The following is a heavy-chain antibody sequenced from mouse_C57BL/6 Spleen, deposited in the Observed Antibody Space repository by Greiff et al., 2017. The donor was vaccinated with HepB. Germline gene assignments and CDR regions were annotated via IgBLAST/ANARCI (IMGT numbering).Heavy chain of an antibody. D-gene: IGHD1-1*01. CDR2: IDPSDSET. V-gene: IGHV1-52*01. CDR1: GYTFTSYW. J-gene: IGHJ2*01. CDR3: ARGPTVPDY. Sequence: QVQLKQPGAELVRPGSSVKLSCKASGYTFTSYWMHWVKQRPIQGLEWIGNIDPSDSETHYNQKFKDKATLTVDKSSSTAYMQLSSLTSEDSAVYYCARGPTVPDYWGQGTTLTVSS.